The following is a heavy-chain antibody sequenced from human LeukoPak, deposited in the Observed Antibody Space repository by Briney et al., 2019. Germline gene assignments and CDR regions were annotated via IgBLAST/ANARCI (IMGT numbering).Heavy chain of an antibody. Sequence: GGSLRLSCAASGFTFSSYGMHWVRQAPGKGLEWVAVISYDGSNKYYADSVKGRFTISRDNSKNTLYLQMNSLRAEDTAVYYCAKDGDYRATTMGYWGQGTLVTVSS. D-gene: IGHD1-26*01. CDR3: AKDGDYRATTMGY. CDR2: ISYDGSNK. J-gene: IGHJ4*02. V-gene: IGHV3-30*18. CDR1: GFTFSSYG.